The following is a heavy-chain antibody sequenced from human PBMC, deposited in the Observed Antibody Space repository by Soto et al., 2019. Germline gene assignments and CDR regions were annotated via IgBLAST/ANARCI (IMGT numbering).Heavy chain of an antibody. CDR2: IYYSGST. Sequence: PSETLSLTCTVSGGSISSGGYYWSWIRQHPGKGLEWIGYIYYSGSTYYNPSLKSRVTISVDTSKNQFSLKLSSVTAADTAVYYCARAMIVVVPEPYYFDYSGQGTLVTVSS. CDR1: GGSISSGGYY. J-gene: IGHJ4*02. D-gene: IGHD3-22*01. V-gene: IGHV4-31*02. CDR3: ARAMIVVVPEPYYFDY.